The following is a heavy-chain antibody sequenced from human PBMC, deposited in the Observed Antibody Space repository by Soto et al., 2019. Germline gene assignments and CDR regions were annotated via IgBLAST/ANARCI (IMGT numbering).Heavy chain of an antibody. D-gene: IGHD3-3*01. J-gene: IGHJ6*02. Sequence: GGSLRLSCAASGFTFSSYWMHWVRQAPGKGLVWVSRINSDGSSTSYADSVKGRFTISRDNAKNTLYLQMNSLRAEDTAVYYCARDVRFLEWLSIYYYYGMDVWGQGTTVTVSS. CDR2: INSDGSST. CDR3: ARDVRFLEWLSIYYYYGMDV. CDR1: GFTFSSYW. V-gene: IGHV3-74*01.